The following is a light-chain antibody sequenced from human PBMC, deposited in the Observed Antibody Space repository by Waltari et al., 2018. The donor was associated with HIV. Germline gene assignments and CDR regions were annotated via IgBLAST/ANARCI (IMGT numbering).Light chain of an antibody. CDR1: QSVTSSF. CDR2: GAS. Sequence: EFVLTQSPGTLSFFPGERATLSCRASQSVTSSFLAWYQQKPGQAPRLLINGASIRATGIPDRFSGSGSGTDFTLTISRLEPEDFAVYYCQHYGSSQWTFGQGTKVEIK. V-gene: IGKV3-20*01. CDR3: QHYGSSQWT. J-gene: IGKJ1*01.